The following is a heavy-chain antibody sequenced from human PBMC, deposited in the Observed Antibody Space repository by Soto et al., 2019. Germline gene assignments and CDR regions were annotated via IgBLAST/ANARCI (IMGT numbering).Heavy chain of an antibody. J-gene: IGHJ1*01. Sequence: EVPLVESGGGLVKPGGSLRLSCAASGFTISGAWMNWVRQAPGMGLEWVGRIKTKAQGETTDYAAPVKGRFTISRDDSENTLSLQMTSLKIEDTAVYICTTGSVEGDWGQGTLVTVSS. D-gene: IGHD1-26*01. CDR1: GFTISGAW. V-gene: IGHV3-15*07. CDR2: IKTKAQGETT. CDR3: TTGSVEGD.